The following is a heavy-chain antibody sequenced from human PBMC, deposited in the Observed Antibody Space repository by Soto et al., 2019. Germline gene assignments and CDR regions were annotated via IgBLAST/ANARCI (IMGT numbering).Heavy chain of an antibody. V-gene: IGHV3-33*01. CDR2: IWYDGSNK. CDR3: ARVGSTLAYYYYYYMDV. J-gene: IGHJ6*03. CDR1: GFTFSSYG. D-gene: IGHD6-6*01. Sequence: GSLRLSCASSGFTFSSYGMHWVHQAPGKGLEWVAVIWYDGSNKYYADSVKGRFTTSRDNSKNTLYLQMNSLRAEDTAVYYCARVGSTLAYYYYYYMDVWGKGTTVTVSS.